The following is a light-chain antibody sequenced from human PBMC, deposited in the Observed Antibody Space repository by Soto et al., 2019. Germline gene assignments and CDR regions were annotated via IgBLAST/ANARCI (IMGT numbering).Light chain of an antibody. V-gene: IGKV1-27*01. CDR3: QKYNSAPWT. Sequence: IPMTQSPSSLSASVGDIVTITCRASQGISNYLAWYQQKPGKVPKLLIYAASTLQSGVPSRFSGSGSGTDFTLTISSLQPEDVATYYCQKYNSAPWTFGQETKVDNK. CDR1: QGISNY. CDR2: AAS. J-gene: IGKJ1*01.